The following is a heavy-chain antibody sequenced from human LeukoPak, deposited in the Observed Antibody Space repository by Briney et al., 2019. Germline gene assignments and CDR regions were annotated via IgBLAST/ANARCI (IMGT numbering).Heavy chain of an antibody. CDR2: IYPGDSDT. CDR3: ARGTYDFWSGYRWYYMNV. CDR1: GYSFTSYW. J-gene: IGHJ6*03. Sequence: GESLKISCKGSGYSFTSYWIGWVRQMPGKGLEWMGIIYPGDSDTRYSPSFQGQVTISADKSISTAYLQWSSLKASDTAMYYCARGTYDFWSGYRWYYMNVWGKGTTVTVSS. D-gene: IGHD3-3*01. V-gene: IGHV5-51*01.